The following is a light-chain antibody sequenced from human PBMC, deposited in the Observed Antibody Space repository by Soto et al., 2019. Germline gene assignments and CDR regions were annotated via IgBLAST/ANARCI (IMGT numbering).Light chain of an antibody. CDR2: GAS. CDR3: QQFGSSPGYT. V-gene: IGKV3-20*01. Sequence: EIVLTQSPGTLSLSPGERATLSCRASQSINSRYLAWYQQKPGQAPRLLIYGASSRATAIPDRFSGSGSGTDFTFTISRMEPEDFAVYYCQQFGSSPGYTFGPGTIVDIK. J-gene: IGKJ3*01. CDR1: QSINSRY.